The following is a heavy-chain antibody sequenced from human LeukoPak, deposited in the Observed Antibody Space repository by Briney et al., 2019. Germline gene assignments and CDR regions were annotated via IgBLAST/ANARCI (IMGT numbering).Heavy chain of an antibody. Sequence: SETLSLTCTVSGGSISSGGYYWSWIRQHPGKGLEWIGYIYYSGSTYYNPSLKSRVTISVDTSKNQFSLKLSSVTAADTAVYYCARDRREGYSRRYYFDYWGQGTLVTVSS. J-gene: IGHJ4*02. CDR3: ARDRREGYSRRYYFDY. CDR2: IYYSGST. V-gene: IGHV4-31*03. CDR1: GGSISSGGYY. D-gene: IGHD2-15*01.